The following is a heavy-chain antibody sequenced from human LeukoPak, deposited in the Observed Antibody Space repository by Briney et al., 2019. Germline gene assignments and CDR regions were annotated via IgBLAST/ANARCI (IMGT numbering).Heavy chain of an antibody. V-gene: IGHV1-18*01. CDR2: ISAYNGNT. CDR3: ARDGRYYDFWSGYYGAQGHPDYYYYGMDV. CDR1: GYTFTSYG. J-gene: IGHJ6*02. Sequence: ASVKVSCKASGYTFTSYGISWVRQAPGQGLEWMGWISAYNGNTNYAQKLQGRVTMTTDTSTSTAYMELRSLRSDDTAVYYCARDGRYYDFWSGYYGAQGHPDYYYYGMDVWGQGTTVTVSS. D-gene: IGHD3-3*01.